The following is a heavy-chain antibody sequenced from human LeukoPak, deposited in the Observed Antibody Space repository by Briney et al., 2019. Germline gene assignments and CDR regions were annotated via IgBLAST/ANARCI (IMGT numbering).Heavy chain of an antibody. V-gene: IGHV3-7*01. J-gene: IGHJ5*02. CDR2: IKQDGSEK. CDR1: GFTFSSYA. Sequence: GRSLRLSCAASGFTFSSYAMHWVRQAPGKGLEWVANIKQDGSEKYYVDSVKGRFTISRDNAKNSLYLQMNSLRAEDTAVYYCAREGLWFGEFEYNWFDPWSQGTLVTVSS. D-gene: IGHD3-10*01. CDR3: AREGLWFGEFEYNWFDP.